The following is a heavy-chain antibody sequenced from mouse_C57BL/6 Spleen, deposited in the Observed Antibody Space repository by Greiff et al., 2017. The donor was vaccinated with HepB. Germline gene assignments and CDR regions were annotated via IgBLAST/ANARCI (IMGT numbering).Heavy chain of an antibody. V-gene: IGHV5-9*01. J-gene: IGHJ3*01. CDR1: GFTFSSYT. Sequence: EVQGVESGGGLVKPGGSLKLSCAASGFTFSSYTMSWVRQTPEKRLEWVATISGGGGNTYYPDSVKGRFTISRDNAKNTLYLQMSSLRSEDTALYYCARQTSYGTFAYWGQGTLVTVSA. CDR2: ISGGGGNT. D-gene: IGHD2-10*01. CDR3: ARQTSYGTFAY.